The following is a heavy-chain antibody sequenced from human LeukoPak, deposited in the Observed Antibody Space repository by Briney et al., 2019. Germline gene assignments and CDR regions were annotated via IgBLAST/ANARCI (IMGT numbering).Heavy chain of an antibody. CDR3: ARAIVVVRYYYYMDV. J-gene: IGHJ6*03. CDR2: IYSGGST. Sequence: GGSLRLSCAASGFTFSSYAMSWVRQAPGKGLEWVSVIYSGGSTYYADSVKGRFTISRDNSKNTLYLQMNSLRAEDTAVYYCARAIVVVRYYYYMDVWGKGTTVTVSS. V-gene: IGHV3-66*01. CDR1: GFTFSSYA. D-gene: IGHD2-15*01.